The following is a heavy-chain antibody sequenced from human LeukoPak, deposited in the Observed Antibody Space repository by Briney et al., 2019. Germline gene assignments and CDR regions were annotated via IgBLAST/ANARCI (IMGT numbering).Heavy chain of an antibody. J-gene: IGHJ4*02. CDR2: ISSSRSYT. V-gene: IGHV3-11*05. CDR3: AKDLGGDGY. Sequence: GGSLRLSCAASGFIFSDYFMTWIRQAPGKGLEWVSDISSSRSYTNYADSVKGRFTISRDNSKNTLYLQMNSLRAEDTAVYYCAKDLGGDGYWGQGTLVTVSS. CDR1: GFIFSDYF. D-gene: IGHD2-21*01.